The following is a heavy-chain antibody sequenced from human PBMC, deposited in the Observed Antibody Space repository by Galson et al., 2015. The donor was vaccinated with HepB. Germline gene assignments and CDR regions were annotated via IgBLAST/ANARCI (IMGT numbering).Heavy chain of an antibody. CDR1: GFTFSSYS. CDR3: ASSLNDYYGSGSLDY. V-gene: IGHV3-21*01. J-gene: IGHJ4*02. D-gene: IGHD3-10*01. CDR2: ISSSSSYI. Sequence: SLRLSCAASGFTFSSYSMNWVRQAPGKGLEWVSSISSSSSYIYYADSVKGRFTISRDNAKNSLYLQMNSLRAEDTAVYYCASSLNDYYGSGSLDYWGQGTLVTVSS.